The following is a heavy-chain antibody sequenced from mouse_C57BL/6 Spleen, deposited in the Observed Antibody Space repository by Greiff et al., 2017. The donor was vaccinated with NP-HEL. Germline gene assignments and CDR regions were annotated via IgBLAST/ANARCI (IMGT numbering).Heavy chain of an antibody. J-gene: IGHJ2*01. V-gene: IGHV1-81*01. CDR2: IYPRSGNT. CDR1: GYTFTSYG. Sequence: QVQLKESGAELARPGASVKLSCKASGYTFTSYGISWVKQRTGQGLEWIGEIYPRSGNTYYNEKFKGKATLTADKSSSTAYMELRSLTSEDSAVYFCARGYYDGYSYYFDYWGQGTTLTVSS. CDR3: ARGYYDGYSYYFDY. D-gene: IGHD2-3*01.